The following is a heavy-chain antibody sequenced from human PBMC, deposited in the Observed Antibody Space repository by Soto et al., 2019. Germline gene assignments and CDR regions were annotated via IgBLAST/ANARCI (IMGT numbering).Heavy chain of an antibody. J-gene: IGHJ6*02. CDR1: GYSFTRYW. CDR2: IYPGDSDT. V-gene: IGHV5-51*01. CDR3: ARTAAAGKYYYGMDV. D-gene: IGHD6-13*01. Sequence: GESVKSSCTGSGYSFTRYWIGWVRQMPGKGLESMGIIYPGDSDTRYSPSFQGQVTISADKSISTAYLQWSSLKASDTAMYYCARTAAAGKYYYGMDVWGQGTTVTVSS.